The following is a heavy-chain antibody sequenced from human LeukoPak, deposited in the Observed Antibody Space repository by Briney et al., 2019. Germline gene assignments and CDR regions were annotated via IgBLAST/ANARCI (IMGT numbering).Heavy chain of an antibody. Sequence: GGSLRLSCAASGFTFSSYWMSWVRQAPGKGLEWVANIKQDGSEKYYVDSVKGRFTISRDNAKNSLYLQMNSLRAEDRAVYYCARVSIDSSGWYGYYYYYMDVWGKGTTVTISS. D-gene: IGHD6-19*01. J-gene: IGHJ6*03. CDR2: IKQDGSEK. CDR1: GFTFSSYW. V-gene: IGHV3-7*01. CDR3: ARVSIDSSGWYGYYYYYMDV.